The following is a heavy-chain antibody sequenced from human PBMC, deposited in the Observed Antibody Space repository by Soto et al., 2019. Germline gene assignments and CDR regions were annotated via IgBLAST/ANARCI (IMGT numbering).Heavy chain of an antibody. Sequence: SETLSLTCAVSGGSISSGGYSWSWIRQPPGKGLEWIGYIYHSGSTYYNPSLKSRITISIDRSKNQLSLKLSSVTAADTAVYYCARGSTTEKVDSWGQGTLVTVSS. CDR3: ARGSTTEKVDS. D-gene: IGHD4-17*01. CDR2: IYHSGST. J-gene: IGHJ4*02. CDR1: GGSISSGGYS. V-gene: IGHV4-30-2*01.